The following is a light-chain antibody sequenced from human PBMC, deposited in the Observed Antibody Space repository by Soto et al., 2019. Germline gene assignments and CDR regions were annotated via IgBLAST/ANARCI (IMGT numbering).Light chain of an antibody. CDR2: GAS. CDR1: QTISNKY. J-gene: IGKJ3*01. Sequence: EVVLTQSPGTMSLSPGERATLSCRASQTISNKYLAWYQQKPGQAPRLLIHGASNRASGIPDRFSGRGSGTDFTHIISRLEPEDFAVYYCQQYDLALTFGPGTKVDIK. V-gene: IGKV3-20*01. CDR3: QQYDLALT.